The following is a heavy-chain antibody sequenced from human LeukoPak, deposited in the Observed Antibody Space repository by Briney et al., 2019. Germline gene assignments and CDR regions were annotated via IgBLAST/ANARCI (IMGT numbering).Heavy chain of an antibody. J-gene: IGHJ5*02. Sequence: SETLSLTCTVSGGSISSNYWSWIRQPPGKGLEWIGYIYYSGSTNCNPSLKSRVTISVDTSKNQFSLKLSSVTAADTAVYYCARGGRLGFGPWGQGTLVTVSS. V-gene: IGHV4-59*01. CDR2: IYYSGST. CDR3: ARGGRLGFGP. D-gene: IGHD3-16*01. CDR1: GGSISSNY.